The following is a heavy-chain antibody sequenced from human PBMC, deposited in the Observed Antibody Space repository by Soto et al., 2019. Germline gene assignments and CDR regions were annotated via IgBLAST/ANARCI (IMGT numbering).Heavy chain of an antibody. CDR3: ARDTTVVTPDYYYYYGMDV. CDR1: GFTFSSYS. V-gene: IGHV3-21*01. Sequence: EVQLVESGGGLVKPGGSLRLSCAASGFTFSSYSMNWVRQAPGKGLEWVSSISSSSSYIYYADSVKGRFTISRDNAKNSLYLQMNSLRAEDTAVYYCARDTTVVTPDYYYYYGMDVWGQGTTVTVSS. J-gene: IGHJ6*02. D-gene: IGHD4-17*01. CDR2: ISSSSSYI.